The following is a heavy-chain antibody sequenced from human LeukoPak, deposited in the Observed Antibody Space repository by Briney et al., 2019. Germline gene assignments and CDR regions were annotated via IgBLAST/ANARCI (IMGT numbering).Heavy chain of an antibody. CDR2: IYGGGST. V-gene: IGHV3-66*01. Sequence: GGSLRLSCAVSGFSVSSNYMSWVRPAPGKGLEWVSVIYGGGSTYYADSVKGRFTISRDNSKNTLYLQMNSLRAEDTAVYYCARAASVAGTYALNHWGQGSLVTVSS. CDR1: GFSVSSNY. J-gene: IGHJ4*02. D-gene: IGHD6-19*01. CDR3: ARAASVAGTYALNH.